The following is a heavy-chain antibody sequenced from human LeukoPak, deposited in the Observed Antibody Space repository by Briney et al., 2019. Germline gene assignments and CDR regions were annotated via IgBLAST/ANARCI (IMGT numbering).Heavy chain of an antibody. J-gene: IGHJ3*02. CDR1: GYTFTSYY. CDR3: ARDVGAAEAFDI. Sequence: ASVKVSCKASGYTFTSYYMHWVRQAPGQGLEWMGIINSSGGSTSYAQKFQGRVTMTRDMSTSTVYMELSSLRSEDTAVYYCARDVGAAEAFDIWGQGTMVTVSS. CDR2: INSSGGST. D-gene: IGHD1-26*01. V-gene: IGHV1-46*01.